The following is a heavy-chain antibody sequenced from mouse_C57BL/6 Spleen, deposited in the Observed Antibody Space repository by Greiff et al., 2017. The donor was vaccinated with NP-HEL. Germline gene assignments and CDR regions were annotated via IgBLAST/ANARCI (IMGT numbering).Heavy chain of an antibody. J-gene: IGHJ2*01. CDR2: INPNNGGT. CDR1: GYTFTDYY. D-gene: IGHD1-1*01. CDR3: ARWGTTDYYFDY. Sequence: VQLQQSGPELVKPGASVKISCKASGYTFTDYYMNWVKQSHGKSLEWIGDINPNNGGTSYNQKFKGKATLTVDKSSSTAYMELRSLTSEDSAVYYCARWGTTDYYFDYWGQGTTLTVSS. V-gene: IGHV1-26*01.